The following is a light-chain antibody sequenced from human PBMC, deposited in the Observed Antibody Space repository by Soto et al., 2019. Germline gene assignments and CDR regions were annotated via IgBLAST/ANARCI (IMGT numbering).Light chain of an antibody. CDR3: QQYNSYSPWT. CDR2: DAS. Sequence: DIQMTQSPSTLSASVGDRVTITCRASQSISRWLAWHQQKPGKAPKLLIYDASSLESGVPSRFSGSGSGTEFTLTISSLQPDDFATYYCQQYNSYSPWTFGQGTKVEVK. CDR1: QSISRW. J-gene: IGKJ1*01. V-gene: IGKV1-5*01.